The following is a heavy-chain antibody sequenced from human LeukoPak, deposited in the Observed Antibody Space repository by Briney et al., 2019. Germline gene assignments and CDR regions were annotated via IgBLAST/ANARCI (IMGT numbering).Heavy chain of an antibody. Sequence: GGSLRLSCAASGFTFSSYSMNWVRQAPGKGLEWVSCISSTSSYIYYADSVKGRFTISRDNAKNSLYLQMNSLRAEDTAVYYCANHFACGSTSCPPFDSWGQGTLVTVSS. CDR3: ANHFACGSTSCPPFDS. CDR2: ISSTSSYI. CDR1: GFTFSSYS. J-gene: IGHJ4*02. D-gene: IGHD2-2*01. V-gene: IGHV3-21*01.